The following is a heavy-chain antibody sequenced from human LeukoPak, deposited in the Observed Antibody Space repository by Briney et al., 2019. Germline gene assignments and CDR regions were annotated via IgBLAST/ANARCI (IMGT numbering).Heavy chain of an antibody. V-gene: IGHV5-51*01. J-gene: IGHJ4*02. CDR3: ARGFYYLDY. Sequence: GESLKISCKGSGYNFARYWIGWVRQMPGKGLEWMGIIYPGDSDTRYSSSFQGQVTISADKSINTAYLQWSSLKASDTAKYYCARGFYYLDYWGQGTLVTVSS. CDR1: GYNFARYW. CDR2: IYPGDSDT.